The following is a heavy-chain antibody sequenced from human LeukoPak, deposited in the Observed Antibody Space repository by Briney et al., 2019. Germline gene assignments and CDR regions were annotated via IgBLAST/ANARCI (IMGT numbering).Heavy chain of an antibody. D-gene: IGHD2-2*01. CDR1: GFTFRSHA. Sequence: PGGFLRLSCAASGFTFRSHAMSWVRQAPGKGLEWVSAISSSGSSTYYADSVKGRFTISRGNSKNILYLQMNSLRAEDAAVYYCARERLSTSSYEVDYWGQGTLVTVSS. J-gene: IGHJ4*02. CDR3: ARERLSTSSYEVDY. CDR2: ISSSGSST. V-gene: IGHV3-23*01.